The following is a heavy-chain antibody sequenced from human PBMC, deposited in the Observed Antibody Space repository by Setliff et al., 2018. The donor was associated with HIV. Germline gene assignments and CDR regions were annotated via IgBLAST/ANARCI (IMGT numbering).Heavy chain of an antibody. Sequence: WASVKVSCKTSGYTFISYGVTWVRQVPGQGLEWVGWISTYNGNTNYAQKFQGRVTMTTDTSTSAAYLELRSLRSDDTAIYYCARVRTYSDFYYPAPIPSYYFDFWGQGTLVTVSS. J-gene: IGHJ4*02. V-gene: IGHV1-18*01. CDR3: ARVRTYSDFYYPAPIPSYYFDF. CDR1: GYTFISYG. CDR2: ISTYNGNT. D-gene: IGHD1-26*01.